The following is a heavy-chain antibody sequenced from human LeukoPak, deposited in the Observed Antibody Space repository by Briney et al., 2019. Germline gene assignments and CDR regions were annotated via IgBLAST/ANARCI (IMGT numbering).Heavy chain of an antibody. J-gene: IGHJ6*02. Sequence: ASVKVSCKASGYTFTGYYMHWVRQAPGQGLEWMGWINPNSGGTNYAQKFQGRVTMTRDTSISTAYMELSRLRSDDTAVYYCARDLVAAAGTHYYYYGMDVWGQGTTVTVSS. CDR1: GYTFTGYY. CDR2: INPNSGGT. D-gene: IGHD6-13*01. V-gene: IGHV1-2*02. CDR3: ARDLVAAAGTHYYYYGMDV.